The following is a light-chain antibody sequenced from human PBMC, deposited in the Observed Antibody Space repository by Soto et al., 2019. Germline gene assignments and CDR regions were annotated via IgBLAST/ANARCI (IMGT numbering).Light chain of an antibody. CDR2: GAS. J-gene: IGKJ1*01. Sequence: EIVMTQSPATLSVSPGERATLSCRASQSVSSNLAWYQQKPGQAPRLLTYGASTKASGIPARFSGSGSGTEFTFSIRSLQSQDFAGYYCQQYNNWPPEPCGRGTKEEL. CDR1: QSVSSN. CDR3: QQYNNWPPEP. V-gene: IGKV3-15*01.